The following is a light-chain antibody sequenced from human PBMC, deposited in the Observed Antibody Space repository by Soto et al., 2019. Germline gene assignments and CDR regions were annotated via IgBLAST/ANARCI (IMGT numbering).Light chain of an antibody. V-gene: IGKV1-33*01. Sequence: DMQMTESPSSLSACVGDRVSIACQASQYISTYLNWYQQKPGKAPKLLIYDASNLETGVPSRFSGSGSGTDFTFTISRLQPEDIATYYCQQFEAFPREIIFGHGQRLEIK. CDR1: QYISTY. CDR3: QQFEAFPREII. CDR2: DAS. J-gene: IGKJ5*01.